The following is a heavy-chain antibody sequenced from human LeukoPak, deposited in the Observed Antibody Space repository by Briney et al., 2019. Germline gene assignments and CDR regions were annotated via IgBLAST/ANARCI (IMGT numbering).Heavy chain of an antibody. CDR3: ARTYYDFWSGYSPFQH. J-gene: IGHJ1*01. Sequence: GESLQISCKGSGYSFTSYWIGWVRQMPGKGLEWMGIIYPGDSDTRYSPSFQGQVTISADKSISTAYLQWSSLKASDTAMYYCARTYYDFWSGYSPFQHWGQGTLVTVSS. D-gene: IGHD3-3*01. CDR2: IYPGDSDT. CDR1: GYSFTSYW. V-gene: IGHV5-51*01.